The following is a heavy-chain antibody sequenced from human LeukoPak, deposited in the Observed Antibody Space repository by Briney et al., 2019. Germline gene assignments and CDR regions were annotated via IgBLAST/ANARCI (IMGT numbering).Heavy chain of an antibody. Sequence: GASVTVSCKASGYTFTSYDINWVRQAPGQGLEWMGWMNPNSGNTGYAQKFQGRVTITRNTSISTAYMELSSLRSEDTAVYYCARGVGYYGSGSYLNYYYYYYMDVWGKGTTVTVSS. CDR3: ARGVGYYGSGSYLNYYYYYYMDV. J-gene: IGHJ6*03. D-gene: IGHD3-10*01. V-gene: IGHV1-8*03. CDR1: GYTFTSYD. CDR2: MNPNSGNT.